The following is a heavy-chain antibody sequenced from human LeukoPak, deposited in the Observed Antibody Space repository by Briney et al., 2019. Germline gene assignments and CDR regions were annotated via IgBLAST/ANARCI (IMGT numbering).Heavy chain of an antibody. D-gene: IGHD6-13*01. Sequence: SQTLSLTCAISGDSVSSNSAAWNWIRQSPSRGLEWLGRTYYRSKWYNDYAVSVKSRITINPDTSKNQFSLQLNSVTPEDTAVYYCARVPLIAAVKAAAAFDIWGQGTMVTVSS. J-gene: IGHJ3*02. CDR3: ARVPLIAAVKAAAAFDI. CDR1: GDSVSSNSAA. CDR2: TYYRSKWYN. V-gene: IGHV6-1*01.